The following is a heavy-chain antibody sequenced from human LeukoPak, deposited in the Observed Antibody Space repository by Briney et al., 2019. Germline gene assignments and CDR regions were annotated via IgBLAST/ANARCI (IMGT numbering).Heavy chain of an antibody. Sequence: ASVKVSCKASGYTFTGYYMHWVRQAPGQGLERMGWINPNSGGTNYAQKFQGRVTMTRDTSISTAYMELSRLRSDDTAVYYCASQDYGDNNWFDPWGQGTLVTVSS. J-gene: IGHJ5*02. CDR3: ASQDYGDNNWFDP. V-gene: IGHV1-2*02. CDR2: INPNSGGT. D-gene: IGHD4-17*01. CDR1: GYTFTGYY.